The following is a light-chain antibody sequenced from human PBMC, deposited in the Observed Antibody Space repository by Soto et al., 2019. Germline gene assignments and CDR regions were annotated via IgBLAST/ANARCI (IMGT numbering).Light chain of an antibody. Sequence: DIQLTQSPSFLSASVGDRVTITCRASQGISSYLAWYQQKPGKAPKLLIYAASTLQSGVPSRFSGSGSGTEFTLTISSLQPEDFATYYCQQLNSYPWTFGQGTIVDIK. J-gene: IGKJ1*01. CDR2: AAS. CDR1: QGISSY. CDR3: QQLNSYPWT. V-gene: IGKV1-9*01.